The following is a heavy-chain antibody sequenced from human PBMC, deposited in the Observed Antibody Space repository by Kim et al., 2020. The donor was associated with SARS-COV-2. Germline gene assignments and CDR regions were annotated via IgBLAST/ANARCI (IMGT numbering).Heavy chain of an antibody. D-gene: IGHD6-19*01. V-gene: IGHV3-7*01. CDR2: INQDGSET. J-gene: IGHJ4*02. Sequence: GGSLRLSCAASGFTFSGLWMTWVRQAPGKGLEWVANINQDGSETYYVDSVKGRFTISRDNAKNSLYLQMNSLGDEYTALYYCARGGSISAWYYFYWGQGT. CDR1: GFTFSGLW. CDR3: ARGGSISAWYYFY.